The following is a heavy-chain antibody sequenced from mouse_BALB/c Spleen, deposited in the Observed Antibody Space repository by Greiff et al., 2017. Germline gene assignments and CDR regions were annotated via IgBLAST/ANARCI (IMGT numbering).Heavy chain of an antibody. CDR3: AREERSAWFAY. J-gene: IGHJ3*01. CDR1: GFTFSSYG. CDR2: ISSGGSYT. Sequence: EVKLVESGGDLVKPGGSLKLSCAASGFTFSSYGMSWVRQTPDKRLEWVATISSGGSYTYYPDSVKGRFTISRDNAKNTLYLQMSSLKSEDTAMYYCAREERSAWFAYWGQGTLVTVSA. V-gene: IGHV5-6*01.